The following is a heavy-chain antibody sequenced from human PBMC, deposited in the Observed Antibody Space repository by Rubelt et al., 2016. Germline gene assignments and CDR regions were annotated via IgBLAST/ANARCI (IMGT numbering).Heavy chain of an antibody. V-gene: IGHV1-69*01. Sequence: GTANYAQKFQGRVTITADESTSTAYMELSSLRSEDTAVYYCARERGYDFWSGNDYWGQGTLVTVSS. CDR2: GTA. D-gene: IGHD3-3*01. J-gene: IGHJ4*02. CDR3: ARERGYDFWSGNDY.